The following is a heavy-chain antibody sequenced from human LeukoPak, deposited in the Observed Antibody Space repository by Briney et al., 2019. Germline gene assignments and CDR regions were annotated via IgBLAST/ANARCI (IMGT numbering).Heavy chain of an antibody. CDR3: ASSLRTTVTTDDNWFDP. Sequence: SETLSLTRTVSGGSISSGGYYWSWIRQHPGKGLEWIGYIYYSGSTYYNPSLKSRVTISVDTSKNQFSLKLSSVTAADTAVYYCASSLRTTVTTDDNWFDPWGQGTLVTVSS. J-gene: IGHJ5*02. CDR1: GGSISSGGYY. D-gene: IGHD4-11*01. CDR2: IYYSGST. V-gene: IGHV4-31*03.